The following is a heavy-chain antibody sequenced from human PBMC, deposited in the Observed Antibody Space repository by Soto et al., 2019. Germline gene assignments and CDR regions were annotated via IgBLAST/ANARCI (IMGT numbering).Heavy chain of an antibody. CDR3: ARSMTTVVTLDY. J-gene: IGHJ4*02. V-gene: IGHV4-39*01. D-gene: IGHD4-17*01. Sequence: PSETLSLTCTFSGDSISSSKYYWGWIRQPPGKGLEWIGSIYYSGSTYYNPSLKSRVTISVDTSKNQFSLKLSSVTAADTAVYYCARSMTTVVTLDYGGQGTLVTVSS. CDR2: IYYSGST. CDR1: GDSISSSKYY.